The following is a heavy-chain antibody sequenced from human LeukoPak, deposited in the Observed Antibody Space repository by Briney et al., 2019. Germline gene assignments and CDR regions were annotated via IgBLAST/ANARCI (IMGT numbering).Heavy chain of an antibody. CDR3: ARVMAAQESYVDY. Sequence: ASVKVSCKASGYTFTDYYMHWVRQAPGQGLEWMGWVNPNSGGTNYAQKFQGRVTMTRDTSISTAYMELSRLRSDDTAVYHCARVMAAQESYVDYWGQGTLVTVSS. CDR2: VNPNSGGT. V-gene: IGHV1-2*02. J-gene: IGHJ4*02. D-gene: IGHD5-24*01. CDR1: GYTFTDYY.